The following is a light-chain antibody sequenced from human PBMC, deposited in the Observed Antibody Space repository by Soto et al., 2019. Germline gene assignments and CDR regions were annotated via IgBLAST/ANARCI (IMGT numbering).Light chain of an antibody. V-gene: IGLV1-47*02. Sequence: QSVLTQPPSASGTPGQRVAISCSGNSSNIGNNYVYWYQQFPGMAPKLIIYSDRQRPPGVPDRFSGSKSGTSAPLAIRGLRSEDEADYHCASRDDTLGGPVFGGGTKLTVL. CDR1: SSNIGNNY. CDR2: SDR. J-gene: IGLJ3*02. CDR3: ASRDDTLGGPV.